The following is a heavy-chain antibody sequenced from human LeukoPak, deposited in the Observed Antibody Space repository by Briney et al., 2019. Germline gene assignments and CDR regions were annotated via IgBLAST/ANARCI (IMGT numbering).Heavy chain of an antibody. Sequence: PGGSLRLSCAASGLTFSSYGIHWVRQAPGKGLEWVALISYDGSNKYYADSVKGRFSISRDNSKNTLYLQMNSLRAEDTAVYYCAKDPSSSGRGVYFDSWGQGTLVTV. CDR1: GLTFSSYG. CDR3: AKDPSSSGRGVYFDS. D-gene: IGHD3-22*01. V-gene: IGHV3-30*18. J-gene: IGHJ4*02. CDR2: ISYDGSNK.